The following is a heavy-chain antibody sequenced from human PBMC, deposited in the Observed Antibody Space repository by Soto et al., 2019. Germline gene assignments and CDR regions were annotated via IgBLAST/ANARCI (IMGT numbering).Heavy chain of an antibody. CDR1: GFTFSRYS. CDR3: SRVHFDGSGYVAH. V-gene: IGHV3-30-3*01. J-gene: IGHJ4*02. CDR2: ISYDETNE. D-gene: IGHD6-19*01. Sequence: PGWPLRLSCAASGFTFSRYSMHWVRQAPGKGLEWVAAISYDETNESYADSVKGRFTISRDTSKDKRFLQMNSLRPEDTAVYFWSRVHFDGSGYVAHWGQGA.